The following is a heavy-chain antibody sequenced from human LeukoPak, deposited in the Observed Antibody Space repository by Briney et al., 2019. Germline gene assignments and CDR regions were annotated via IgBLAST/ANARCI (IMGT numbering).Heavy chain of an antibody. CDR3: AKRGVVIRVILVGFHKQAYYFDS. CDR2: ISDSGGST. CDR1: GFTFSDYY. D-gene: IGHD3-22*01. V-gene: IGHV3-23*01. Sequence: GGSLRLSCAGSGFTFSDYYMTWIRQAPGKGLEWVAGISDSGGSTNYADSVKGRFTISRDNPKNTLYLQMNSLRAEDTAVYFCAKRGVVIRVILVGFHKQAYYFDSWGQGALVTVSS. J-gene: IGHJ4*02.